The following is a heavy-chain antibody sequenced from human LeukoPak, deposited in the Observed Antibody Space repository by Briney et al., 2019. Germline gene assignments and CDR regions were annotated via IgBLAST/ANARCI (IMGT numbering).Heavy chain of an antibody. Sequence: PSETLSLTCTVSGYSISSGYYWGWIRQSPGKGLEWIGSIYHSGSTYYNPSLKSRVTISVDTSKNQFSLKLSSVTAADTAVYYCARAVHYSGGDCYSNDAFDIWGQGTMVTVSS. J-gene: IGHJ3*02. CDR3: ARAVHYSGGDCYSNDAFDI. V-gene: IGHV4-38-2*02. CDR2: IYHSGST. CDR1: GYSISSGYY. D-gene: IGHD2-21*02.